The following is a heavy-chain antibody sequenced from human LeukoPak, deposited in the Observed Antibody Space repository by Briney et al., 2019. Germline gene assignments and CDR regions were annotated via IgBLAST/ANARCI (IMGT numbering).Heavy chain of an antibody. CDR1: GYSFPNYW. CDR3: VRWDRPSGFDP. V-gene: IGHV5-51*01. D-gene: IGHD1-26*01. Sequence: GESLKISCKSSGYSFPNYWIGWVRQMPGKGLESMGIIYPGDSDTRYRPSFQGQVTISADKSISTAYLQWSSLKASDTAMYYCVRWDRPSGFDPWGQGTLVTVSS. CDR2: IYPGDSDT. J-gene: IGHJ5*02.